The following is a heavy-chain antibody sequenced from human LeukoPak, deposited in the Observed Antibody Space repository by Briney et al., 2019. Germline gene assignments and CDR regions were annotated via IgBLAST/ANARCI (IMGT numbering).Heavy chain of an antibody. CDR2: FDPEDGET. J-gene: IGHJ5*02. CDR1: GYTLTDLS. Sequence: GASVKVSCKVSGYTLTDLSMHWVRQAPGKGLEWMGGFDPEDGETIYAQKFQGRVTMTEDTSTDTAYMELSSLRSEDTAVYYCATELRFLEWSTAPHWFDPWGQGTLVTVSS. V-gene: IGHV1-24*01. D-gene: IGHD3-3*01. CDR3: ATELRFLEWSTAPHWFDP.